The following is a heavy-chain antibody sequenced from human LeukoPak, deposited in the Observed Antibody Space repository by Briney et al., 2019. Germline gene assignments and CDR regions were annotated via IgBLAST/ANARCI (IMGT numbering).Heavy chain of an antibody. Sequence: PSETLSLTCTVSGGSISSSSYYWGWIRQPPGKGLEWIGSIYYSGSTYYNPSLKSRVTISVDTSKNQFSLKLSSVTAADTAVYYCARLGQWGYFDYWGQGTLVTVSS. D-gene: IGHD6-19*01. CDR2: IYYSGST. CDR1: GGSISSSSYY. J-gene: IGHJ4*02. V-gene: IGHV4-39*07. CDR3: ARLGQWGYFDY.